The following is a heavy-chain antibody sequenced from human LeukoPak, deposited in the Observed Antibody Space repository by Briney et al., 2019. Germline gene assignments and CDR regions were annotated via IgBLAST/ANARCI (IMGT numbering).Heavy chain of an antibody. V-gene: IGHV1-18*01. CDR3: ARDPSLDYYDKDQGFDY. CDR1: GYTFTSYG. CDR2: ISAYNGNT. Sequence: ASVKVSCKASGYTFTSYGISWVRQAPGQGLEWMGWISAYNGNTNYAQKLQGRVTITADKSTSTAYMELSSLRSEDTAVYYCARDPSLDYYDKDQGFDYWGQGTLVTASS. D-gene: IGHD3-22*01. J-gene: IGHJ4*02.